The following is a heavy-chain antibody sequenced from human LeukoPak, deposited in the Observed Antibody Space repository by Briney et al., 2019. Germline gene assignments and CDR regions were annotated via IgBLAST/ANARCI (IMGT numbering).Heavy chain of an antibody. CDR1: GGSISSYY. CDR3: ARHVSTYGSGSFAY. Sequence: KPSETLSLTCTVSGGSISSYYWSWIRQPPGKGQEWIGYIYYSGSTNYNPSLKSRVTISVDTSKNQFSLKLSSVTAADTAVYYCARHVSTYGSGSFAYWGQGTLVTVSS. CDR2: IYYSGST. J-gene: IGHJ4*02. V-gene: IGHV4-59*08. D-gene: IGHD3-10*01.